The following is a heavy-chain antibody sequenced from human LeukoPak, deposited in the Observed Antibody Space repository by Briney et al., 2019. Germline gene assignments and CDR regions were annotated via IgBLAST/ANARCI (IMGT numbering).Heavy chain of an antibody. J-gene: IGHJ6*03. Sequence: GGSLRLSCAASGFTFSSYWMSWVRQAPGKGLEWVANIKQDGSEKYYVDSVKGRFTISRDNAKNSVSLQMNSLRAEDTAVYYCARDLLGYNYYYMDVWGKGTTVTVSS. CDR1: GFTFSSYW. CDR2: IKQDGSEK. CDR3: ARDLLGYNYYYMDV. D-gene: IGHD3-16*02. V-gene: IGHV3-7*01.